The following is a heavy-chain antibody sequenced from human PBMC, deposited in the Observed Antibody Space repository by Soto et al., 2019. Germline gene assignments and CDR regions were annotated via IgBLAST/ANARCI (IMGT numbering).Heavy chain of an antibody. CDR2: INHSGST. CDR3: ARKAWVRFDY. J-gene: IGHJ4*02. V-gene: IGHV4-34*01. Sequence: LSLTCAVYGGSFSGYYWSWIRQPPGKGLEWIGEINHSGSTNYNPSLKSRVTISVDKSTNEFPLKVTSVTAADTAIYYCARKAWVRFDYWGQGALVTVSS. D-gene: IGHD7-27*01. CDR1: GGSFSGYY.